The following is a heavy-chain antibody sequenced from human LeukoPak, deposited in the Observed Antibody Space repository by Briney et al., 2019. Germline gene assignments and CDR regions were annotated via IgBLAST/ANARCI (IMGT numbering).Heavy chain of an antibody. J-gene: IGHJ6*02. CDR1: GFTFSDYY. Sequence: GGSLRLSCAASGFTFSDYYMSWVRQAPGKWLEWVSYISSSGSTIYYADSVKGRFTISRDNAKNSLYLQMNSLRAEDTAVYYCARDQRYYDFWSGTGYGMDVWGQGTTVTVSS. CDR3: ARDQRYYDFWSGTGYGMDV. D-gene: IGHD3-3*01. V-gene: IGHV3-11*01. CDR2: ISSSGSTI.